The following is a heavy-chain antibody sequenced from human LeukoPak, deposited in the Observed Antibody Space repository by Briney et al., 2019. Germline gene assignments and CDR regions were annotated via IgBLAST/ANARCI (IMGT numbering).Heavy chain of an antibody. CDR2: INPNSGGT. D-gene: IGHD3-10*01. CDR1: GYTFTGYY. V-gene: IGHV1-2*04. Sequence: ASVNVSCKASGYTFTGYYMHWVRQAPGQGLEWMGWINPNSGGTNYAQKFQGWVTMTRDTSISTAYMELSRLRSDDTAVYYCAISGSGRGGMDVWSQGTTVTVSS. J-gene: IGHJ6*02. CDR3: AISGSGRGGMDV.